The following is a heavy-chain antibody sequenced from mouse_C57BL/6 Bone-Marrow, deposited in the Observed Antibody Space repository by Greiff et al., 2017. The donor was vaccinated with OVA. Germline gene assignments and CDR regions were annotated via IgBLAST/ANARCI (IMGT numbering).Heavy chain of an antibody. J-gene: IGHJ3*01. CDR1: GYTFTDYY. CDR2: INPYNGGT. D-gene: IGHD2-4*01. CDR3: ARDDYMTY. V-gene: IGHV1-19*01. Sequence: VQLKESGPVLVKPGASVKMSCKASGYTFTDYYMNWVKQSHGKSLEWIGVINPYNGGTSYNQKFKGKATLTVDKSSSTAYMELNSLTSEDSAVYYCARDDYMTYWGQGTLVTVSA.